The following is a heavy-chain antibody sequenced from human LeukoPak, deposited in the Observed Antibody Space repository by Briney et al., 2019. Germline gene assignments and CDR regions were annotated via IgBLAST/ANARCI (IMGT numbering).Heavy chain of an antibody. CDR3: ATRGYYYDSSGYRDAFDI. CDR2: INPSGGST. J-gene: IGHJ3*02. V-gene: IGHV1-46*01. CDR1: GYTFTSYY. D-gene: IGHD3-22*01. Sequence: GASVKVSCKASGYTFTSYYMHWVRQAPGQGLEWMGIINPSGGSTSYAQKFQGRVTMTRDTSTSTVYMELSSLRSEDTAVYYCATRGYYYDSSGYRDAFDIWGQGTMVTVSS.